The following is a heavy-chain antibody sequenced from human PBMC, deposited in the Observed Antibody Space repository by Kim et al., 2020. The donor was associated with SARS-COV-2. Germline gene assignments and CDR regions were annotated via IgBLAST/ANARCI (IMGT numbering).Heavy chain of an antibody. Sequence: GGSLRLSCAASGFTFSSYAMSWVRQAPGKGLEWVSAISGSGGSTYYADSVKGRFTISRDNSKNTLYLQMNSLRAEDTAVYYCAKTSRITIFGVVSHFDYWGQGTLVTVSS. CDR1: GFTFSSYA. CDR2: ISGSGGST. D-gene: IGHD3-3*01. V-gene: IGHV3-23*01. J-gene: IGHJ4*02. CDR3: AKTSRITIFGVVSHFDY.